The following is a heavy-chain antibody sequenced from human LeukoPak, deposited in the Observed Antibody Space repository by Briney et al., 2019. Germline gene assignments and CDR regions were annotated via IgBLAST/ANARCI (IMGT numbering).Heavy chain of an antibody. J-gene: IGHJ4*02. CDR2: IYSTGGK. CDR3: ARGSDGWFAFDY. Sequence: PGGSLRLSCAGSDFTVSTNYMSWVRQAPGKGLEWVSIIYSTGGKYYADSVKGRFTISRDNSKHTLYLQMNSLRGEDTAVYYCARGSDGWFAFDYWGQGILVTVSS. D-gene: IGHD6-19*01. V-gene: IGHV3-66*01. CDR1: DFTVSTNY.